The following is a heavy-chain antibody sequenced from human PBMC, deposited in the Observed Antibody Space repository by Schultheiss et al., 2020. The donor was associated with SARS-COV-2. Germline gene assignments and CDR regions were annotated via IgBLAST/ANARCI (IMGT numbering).Heavy chain of an antibody. CDR1: GGSFSGYY. Sequence: SETLSLTCAVYGGSFSGYYWSWIRQPPGKGLEWIGEINHSGSTNYNPSLKSRVTISVDTSKNQFSLKLSSVTAADTAVYYCARGNYYGSGSYSLGWFDPCGQGTLVTVSS. J-gene: IGHJ5*02. CDR2: INHSGST. D-gene: IGHD3-10*01. V-gene: IGHV4-34*01. CDR3: ARGNYYGSGSYSLGWFDP.